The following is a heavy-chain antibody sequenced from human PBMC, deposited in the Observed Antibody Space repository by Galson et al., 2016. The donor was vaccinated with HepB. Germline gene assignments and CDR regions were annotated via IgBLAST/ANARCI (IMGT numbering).Heavy chain of an antibody. D-gene: IGHD6-19*01. V-gene: IGHV3-53*01. CDR1: GFSVSSNY. CDR2: IFSGGST. J-gene: IGHJ4*02. CDR3: ARDEGYSNVWSD. Sequence: SLRLSCAASGFSVSSNYMSWVRQAPGKGLQWVSVIFSGGSTYYADSVKGRFTISRDNSKNTLHLQMNSLGAEDTAVYYCARDEGYSNVWSDWGQGTLVTVSS.